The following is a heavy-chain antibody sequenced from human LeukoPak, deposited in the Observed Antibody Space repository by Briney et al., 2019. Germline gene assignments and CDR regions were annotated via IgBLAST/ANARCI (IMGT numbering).Heavy chain of an antibody. Sequence: GGTLRLSCAASGFTFSSHGMSWVRQAPGKGLEGVSAISGSGGSTYYADSVKGRFTISRDNSKNTLHVQMNSLRAEDTAVYYCALRDNNVWYNYWGQGTLVTVSS. CDR3: ALRDNNVWYNY. D-gene: IGHD6-19*01. CDR1: GFTFSSHG. J-gene: IGHJ4*02. CDR2: ISGSGGST. V-gene: IGHV3-23*01.